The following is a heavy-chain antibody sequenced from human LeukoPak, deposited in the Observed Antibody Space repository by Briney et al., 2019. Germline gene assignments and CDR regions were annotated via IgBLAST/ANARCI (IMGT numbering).Heavy chain of an antibody. D-gene: IGHD5-12*01. CDR1: GGSISSGGYY. Sequence: SQTLSLTCTVSGGSISSGGYYWRWIRQPPGKGLEWIGYIYHSGSTYYNPSLKSRVTISVDRSKNQFSLKLSSVTAADTAVYYCARGSGYSGYDVRGPFDYWGQGTLVTVSS. CDR3: ARGSGYSGYDVRGPFDY. CDR2: IYHSGST. V-gene: IGHV4-30-2*01. J-gene: IGHJ4*02.